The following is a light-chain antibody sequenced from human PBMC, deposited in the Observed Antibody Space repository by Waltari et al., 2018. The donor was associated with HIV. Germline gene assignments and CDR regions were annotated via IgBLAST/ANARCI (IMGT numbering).Light chain of an antibody. CDR3: QVWDITSDRVV. Sequence: SYVLTQPSSVSLAPGKTVTITCGGDNLGGKSVHWYQQKPGQAPLLVISDDVDRPSGIPERFSGSKSETTATLTISGVEAGDEADYYCQVWDITSDRVVFGGGTHLTVL. V-gene: IGLV3-21*04. J-gene: IGLJ2*01. CDR2: DDV. CDR1: NLGGKS.